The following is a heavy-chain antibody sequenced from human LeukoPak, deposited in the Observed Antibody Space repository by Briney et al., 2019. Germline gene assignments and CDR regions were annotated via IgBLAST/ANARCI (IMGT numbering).Heavy chain of an antibody. J-gene: IGHJ4*02. V-gene: IGHV3-21*01. CDR2: ISSSSTFI. Sequence: PGGSLRLSCAASGFSFSSYSMNWVRQAPGKGLEWVSSISSSSTFISYADSVKGRFTISRDNAKNSLYLQMNSLTAEDTAVCYCARDRSVAGTVDYWGQGTLVTVSS. D-gene: IGHD6-19*01. CDR1: GFSFSSYS. CDR3: ARDRSVAGTVDY.